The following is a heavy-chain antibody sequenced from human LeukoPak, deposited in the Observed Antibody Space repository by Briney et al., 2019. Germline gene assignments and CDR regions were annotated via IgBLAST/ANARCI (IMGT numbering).Heavy chain of an antibody. CDR2: INHSGST. CDR1: GFTFSSYS. J-gene: IGHJ5*02. D-gene: IGHD2-2*01. V-gene: IGHV4-34*01. CDR3: ARGGRIAYWEVPAAKRWFDP. Sequence: GSLRLSCEASGFTFSSYSMSWIRQPPGQGLEWIGEINHSGSTNYNPSLKSRVTISVDVSKNQFSLKLRSVTSADTAVYYCARGGRIAYWEVPAAKRWFDPWGQGTLVTVSS.